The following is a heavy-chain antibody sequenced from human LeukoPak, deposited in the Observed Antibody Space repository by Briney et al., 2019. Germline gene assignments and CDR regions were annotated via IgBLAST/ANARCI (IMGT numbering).Heavy chain of an antibody. CDR1: GGSISSSSYY. CDR3: AGLEADDYGDRGSPGTPNAQSN. J-gene: IGHJ4*02. V-gene: IGHV4-39*01. D-gene: IGHD4-17*01. CDR2: IYYSGST. Sequence: SETLSLTCTVPGGSISSSSYYWGWIRQPPGKGLEWIGSIYYSGSTYYNPSLKSRVTISVDTSKNQFSLRLSSVTAADTAVFYCAGLEADDYGDRGSPGTPNAQSNWGQGTLVTVSS.